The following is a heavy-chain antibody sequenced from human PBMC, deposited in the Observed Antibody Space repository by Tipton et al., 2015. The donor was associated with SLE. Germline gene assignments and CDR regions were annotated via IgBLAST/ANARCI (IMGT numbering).Heavy chain of an antibody. J-gene: IGHJ2*01. Sequence: QLVQSGAEVKKPGSSVKVSCKASGGTFSSYTISWVRQAPGQGLEWMGRIIPILGIANYAQKFQGRVTITADKSTSTAYMELSSLRSEDTAVYYCARAGSGADYGDYSPNWYFDLWGRGTLVTVSS. V-gene: IGHV1-69*09. CDR3: ARAGSGADYGDYSPNWYFDL. CDR2: IIPILGIA. CDR1: GGTFSSYT. D-gene: IGHD4-17*01.